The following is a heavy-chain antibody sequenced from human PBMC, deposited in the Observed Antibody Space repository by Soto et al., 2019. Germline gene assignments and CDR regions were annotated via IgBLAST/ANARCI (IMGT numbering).Heavy chain of an antibody. D-gene: IGHD1-26*01. CDR2: INAGNGNT. CDR3: ARGMVGGTSQV. CDR1: GYTFTKYA. Sequence: QVQLVQSGAEVKKPGASVKVSCKASGYTFTKYAMHWVRQAPGQRLEWMGWINAGNGNTKYTQKFQGRVTITRDTSASTAYMEPSSLRSEDTAVYYGARGMVGGTSQVWGQGTLVTVSS. J-gene: IGHJ4*02. V-gene: IGHV1-3*01.